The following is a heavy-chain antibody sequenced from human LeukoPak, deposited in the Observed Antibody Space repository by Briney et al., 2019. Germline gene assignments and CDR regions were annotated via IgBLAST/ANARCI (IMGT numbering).Heavy chain of an antibody. J-gene: IGHJ4*02. CDR2: ISAYNGNT. CDR1: GYTFTSYG. CDR3: ARVFAHYYDSSGYSYYFDY. D-gene: IGHD3-22*01. V-gene: IGHV1-18*01. Sequence: GALVKVSCKASGYTFTSYGISWVRQAPGQGLEWMGWISAYNGNTNYAQKLQGRVTMTTDTSTSTAYMELRSLRSDDTAVYYCARVFAHYYDSSGYSYYFDYWGQGTLVTVSS.